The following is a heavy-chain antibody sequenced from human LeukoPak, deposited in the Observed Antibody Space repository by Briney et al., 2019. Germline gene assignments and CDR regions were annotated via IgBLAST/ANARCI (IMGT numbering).Heavy chain of an antibody. D-gene: IGHD7-27*01. Sequence: SVKVSCKASGGTFSSYAISWVRQAPGQGLEWMGGIIPIFGTANYAQKFQGRVTITADESTSTAYMELSSLRSEDTAVYYCASASLGRDAFDIWGQGTMVTVSS. V-gene: IGHV1-69*13. CDR3: ASASLGRDAFDI. CDR2: IIPIFGTA. CDR1: GGTFSSYA. J-gene: IGHJ3*02.